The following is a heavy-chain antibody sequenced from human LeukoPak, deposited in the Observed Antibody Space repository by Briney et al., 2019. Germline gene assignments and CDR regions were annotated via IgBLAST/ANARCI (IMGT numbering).Heavy chain of an antibody. CDR2: IYHSGST. J-gene: IGHJ4*02. V-gene: IGHV4-38-2*02. CDR3: ASEGSYYDSSGPIDY. D-gene: IGHD3-22*01. Sequence: SETLSLTCTVSGYSISSGYFWGWIRQPPGKGLEWIGSIYHSGSTYYNPSLKSRVTISVDTSKNQFSLKLSSVTAADTAVYYCASEGSYYDSSGPIDYWGQGTLVTVSS. CDR1: GYSISSGYF.